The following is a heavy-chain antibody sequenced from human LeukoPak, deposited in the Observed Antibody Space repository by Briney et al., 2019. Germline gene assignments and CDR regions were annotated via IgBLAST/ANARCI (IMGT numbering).Heavy chain of an antibody. Sequence: PSETLSLTCAVYGGSFSGYYWSWIRQPPGKGLEWIGEINHSGSTNYNPSLKSRVTISVDTSKNQFSLKLSSVTAADTAVYYCAREKQLWWGTHRYFDLWGRGTLVTVSS. V-gene: IGHV4-34*01. CDR2: INHSGST. CDR3: AREKQLWWGTHRYFDL. CDR1: GGSFSGYY. J-gene: IGHJ2*01. D-gene: IGHD5-18*01.